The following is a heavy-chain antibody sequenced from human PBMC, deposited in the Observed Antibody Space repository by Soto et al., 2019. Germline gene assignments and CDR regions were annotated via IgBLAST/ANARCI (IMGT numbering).Heavy chain of an antibody. CDR2: IYSGGST. Sequence: PGGSLRLSCAASGFTVSSNYMSWVRQAPGKGLEWVSVIYSGGSTYYADSVKGRFTISRDNSKNTLYLQMNSLRAEDTAVYYCARVSYSGSCLGAFDIWGQGTMVTVSS. V-gene: IGHV3-53*01. D-gene: IGHD1-26*01. CDR1: GFTVSSNY. J-gene: IGHJ3*02. CDR3: ARVSYSGSCLGAFDI.